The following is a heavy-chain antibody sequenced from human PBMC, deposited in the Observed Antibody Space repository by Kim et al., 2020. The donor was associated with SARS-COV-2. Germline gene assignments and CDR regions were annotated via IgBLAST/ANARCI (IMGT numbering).Heavy chain of an antibody. V-gene: IGHV3-23*01. CDR3: AKDLRYWSH. J-gene: IGHJ4*02. D-gene: IGHD2-15*01. CDR1: GFTFSSYT. Sequence: GGSLRLSCAASGFTFSSYTMSWVRQAPGKGLEWVSTIGGSGDKTYYADSVKGRFTISRDNSQNTLYLQVNSLRAEDTAVYYCAKDLRYWSHWGQGTLVTV. CDR2: IGGSGDKT.